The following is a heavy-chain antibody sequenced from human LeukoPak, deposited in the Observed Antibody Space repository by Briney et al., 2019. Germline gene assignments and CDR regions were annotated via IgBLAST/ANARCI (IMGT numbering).Heavy chain of an antibody. D-gene: IGHD2-2*01. J-gene: IGHJ6*03. CDR2: MNPNSGNT. V-gene: IGHV1-8*03. Sequence: ASVKVSCKASGYTFTSYDINWVRQATGQGLEWMGWMNPNSGNTGYAQKFQGRVTITRNTSISTAYMELSSLRSEDTAVYYCARHRVVVPAASYYYYYMDVWGKGTTVTVSS. CDR1: GYTFTSYD. CDR3: ARHRVVVPAASYYYYYMDV.